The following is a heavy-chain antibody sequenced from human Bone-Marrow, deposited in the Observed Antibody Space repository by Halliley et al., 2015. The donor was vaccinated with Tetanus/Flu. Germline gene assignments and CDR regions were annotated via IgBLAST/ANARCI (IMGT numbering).Heavy chain of an antibody. J-gene: IGHJ4*02. D-gene: IGHD5-18*01. CDR2: IYPGDSDT. V-gene: IGHV5-51*01. Sequence: QLVQSGAEVKKPGESLKISCKGSGYTLTNYWIGWVRQMPGKGLEWMGIIYPGDSDTTYSPSFQGQVTISVDKSISTVYLQWSSLKASDTAMYYCARSLLGYSYGYYFDYWGQGTLVTVSS. CDR1: GYTLTNYW. CDR3: ARSLLGYSYGYYFDY.